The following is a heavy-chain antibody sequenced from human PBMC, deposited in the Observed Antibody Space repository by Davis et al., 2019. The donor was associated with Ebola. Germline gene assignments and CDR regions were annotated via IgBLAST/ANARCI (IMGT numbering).Heavy chain of an antibody. V-gene: IGHV3-11*01. Sequence: PGGSLRLSCSASGFSFSDSYMSWIRQAPGKGLEWVSYISPTGTIVSYADSVKGRFTISRDNSKKSVFLQIDSLSVEDTAVYYCARDPYYYDSSGYYPWGQGTLVTVSS. J-gene: IGHJ5*02. CDR1: GFSFSDSY. CDR3: ARDPYYYDSSGYYP. CDR2: ISPTGTIV. D-gene: IGHD3-22*01.